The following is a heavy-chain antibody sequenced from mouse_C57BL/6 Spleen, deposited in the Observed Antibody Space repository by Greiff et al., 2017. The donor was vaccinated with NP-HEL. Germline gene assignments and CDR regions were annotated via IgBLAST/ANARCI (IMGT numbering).Heavy chain of an antibody. J-gene: IGHJ2*01. CDR2: INPNNGGT. CDR1: GYTFTDYY. CDR3: ASGNYNY. V-gene: IGHV1-26*01. D-gene: IGHD2-1*01. Sequence: EVQLQQSGPELVKPGASVKISCKASGYTFTDYYMNWVKQSHGKSLEWIGDINPNNGGTSYNQKFKGKATLTVDKSSSTAYMELRSLTSEDSAVYYCASGNYNYWGQGTTLPVSS.